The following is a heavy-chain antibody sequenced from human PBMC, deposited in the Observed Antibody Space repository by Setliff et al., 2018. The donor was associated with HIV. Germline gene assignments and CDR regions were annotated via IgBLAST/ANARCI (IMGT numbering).Heavy chain of an antibody. J-gene: IGHJ4*02. Sequence: SETLSLTCTVSGGSISSYYWSWIRQPPGKGLEWIGYIYTFGSTNYSPALKSRVSISADTSKNQFSLKLSSVTAADTAVYYCARQPRWLQFPRYFDYWGQGTLVTVSS. D-gene: IGHD5-12*01. CDR2: IYTFGST. CDR3: ARQPRWLQFPRYFDY. CDR1: GGSISSYY. V-gene: IGHV4-59*08.